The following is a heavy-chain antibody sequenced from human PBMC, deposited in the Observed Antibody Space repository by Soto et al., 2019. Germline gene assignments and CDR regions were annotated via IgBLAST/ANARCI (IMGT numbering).Heavy chain of an antibody. CDR1: GFTFSSYG. V-gene: IGHV3-30*18. CDR3: AKDTYGSGSYYNVASYYYYYYGMDV. J-gene: IGHJ6*02. CDR2: ISYDGSNK. D-gene: IGHD3-10*01. Sequence: GGSLRLSCAASGFTFSSYGMHWVRQAPGKGLEWVAVISYDGSNKYYADSVKGRFTISRDNSKNTLYLQMNSLRAEDTAVYYCAKDTYGSGSYYNVASYYYYYYGMDVWGQGTTVTISS.